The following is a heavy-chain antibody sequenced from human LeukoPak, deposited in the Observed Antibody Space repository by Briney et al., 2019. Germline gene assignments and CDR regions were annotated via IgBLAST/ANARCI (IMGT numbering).Heavy chain of an antibody. J-gene: IGHJ4*02. D-gene: IGHD3-3*01. CDR3: ARSTSGYYFSSSDY. V-gene: IGHV4-39*01. Sequence: SETLSLTCTVSGGSISSSSYYWGWIRQPPGKGLEWIGSIYYSGSTYYNPSLKSRVTISVDTSKKQFSLKLSSVTAADTAVYYCARSTSGYYFSSSDYWGQGTLVTVSS. CDR1: GGSISSSSYY. CDR2: IYYSGST.